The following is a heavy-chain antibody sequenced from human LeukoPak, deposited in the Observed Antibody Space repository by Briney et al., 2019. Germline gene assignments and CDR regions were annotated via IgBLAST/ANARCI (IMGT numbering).Heavy chain of an antibody. D-gene: IGHD6-19*01. CDR3: AKDVKSGWYIDY. J-gene: IGHJ4*02. CDR1: GFTFSSYS. V-gene: IGHV3-21*01. Sequence: GGSLRLSCAASGFTFSSYSMNWVRQAPGKGLEWVSSISSSSSYIYYADSVKGRFTISRDNAKNSLYLQMNSLRAEDTAVYYCAKDVKSGWYIDYWGQGTLVTVSS. CDR2: ISSSSSYI.